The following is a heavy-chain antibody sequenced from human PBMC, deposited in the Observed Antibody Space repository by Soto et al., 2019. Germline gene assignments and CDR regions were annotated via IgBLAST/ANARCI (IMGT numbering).Heavy chain of an antibody. CDR3: ARVNWLSHDAFDI. CDR2: IIPIFGTA. D-gene: IGHD3-9*01. Sequence: SVKVSCKASGGTFSSYAISWVRQAPGQGLEWMGGIIPIFGTANYAQKFQGRVTITADTSTSTAYMELSSLRSEDTAVYYCARVNWLSHDAFDIWGQGTMGTVSS. CDR1: GGTFSSYA. J-gene: IGHJ3*02. V-gene: IGHV1-69*06.